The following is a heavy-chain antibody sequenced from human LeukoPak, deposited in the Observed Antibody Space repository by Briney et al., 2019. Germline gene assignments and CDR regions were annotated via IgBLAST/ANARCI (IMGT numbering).Heavy chain of an antibody. CDR2: IYYQHTT. Sequence: PSHTPSLTCTVSGRSVKSTSDDWACIPQPPGKGLERTATIYYQHTTHLNPALKSRLTISIETSSTHCSLQLGSEAAEDTAVYCWAREDLITSSSGGLWGQGTLVTVSS. D-gene: IGHD3-22*01. J-gene: IGHJ4*02. CDR3: AREDLITSSSGGL. CDR1: GRSVKSTSDD. V-gene: IGHV4-39*07.